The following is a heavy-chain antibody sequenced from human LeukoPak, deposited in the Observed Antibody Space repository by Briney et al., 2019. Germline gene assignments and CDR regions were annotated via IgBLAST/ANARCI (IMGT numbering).Heavy chain of an antibody. J-gene: IGHJ4*02. Sequence: GESLKISCKGSGYSFTSYWIGWVRQMPGKGLEWMGIIYPGDSDTRYSPFFQGQVTISADKSISTAYLQWSSLKASDTAMYYCARRSNPYSSSWYFDYWGQGTLVTVSS. CDR1: GYSFTSYW. D-gene: IGHD6-13*01. CDR2: IYPGDSDT. CDR3: ARRSNPYSSSWYFDY. V-gene: IGHV5-51*01.